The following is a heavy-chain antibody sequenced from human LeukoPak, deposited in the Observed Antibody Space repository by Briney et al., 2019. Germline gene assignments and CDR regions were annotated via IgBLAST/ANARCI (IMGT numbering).Heavy chain of an antibody. CDR2: ISWNSGNI. J-gene: IGHJ4*02. CDR3: ARDPYYSSSSPFFDY. D-gene: IGHD6-6*01. CDR1: GFTFDDYA. V-gene: IGHV3-9*01. Sequence: GGSLRLSCAASGFTFDDYAMHWVRQAPGKGLEWVSGISWNSGNIGYADSVKGRFTTSRDNAKNSLYLQMNSLRAEDTALYYCARDPYYSSSSPFFDYWGQGTLVTVSS.